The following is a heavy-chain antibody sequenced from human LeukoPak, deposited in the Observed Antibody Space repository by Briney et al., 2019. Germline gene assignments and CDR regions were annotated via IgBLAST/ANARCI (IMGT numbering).Heavy chain of an antibody. Sequence: GGSLRLSCAASGFTVCSNYMSWVRQAPGKGLEWVSVIYSGGRTYYADSVKGRFTISRDNSKNTLYLQINSLRAEDTAVYYCARVSGYYFNYFDYWGQGTLVTVSS. V-gene: IGHV3-53*01. D-gene: IGHD3-22*01. CDR2: IYSGGRT. J-gene: IGHJ4*02. CDR3: ARVSGYYFNYFDY. CDR1: GFTVCSNY.